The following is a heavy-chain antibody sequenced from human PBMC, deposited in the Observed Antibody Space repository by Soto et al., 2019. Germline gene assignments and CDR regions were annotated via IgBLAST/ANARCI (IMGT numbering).Heavy chain of an antibody. CDR1: GFTFSSYA. J-gene: IGHJ4*02. Sequence: EVQLLESGGGLVQPGGSLRLSCAASGFTFSSYAMSWVRQAPGKGLEWVSAISGSGGSTYYADSVKGRFTISRDNSTNTLYLQMNSLRAEDTAVYYCAKQELGYCSGGSCYSEYYDPTGFDYWGQGTLVTVSS. CDR3: AKQELGYCSGGSCYSEYYDPTGFDY. V-gene: IGHV3-23*01. D-gene: IGHD2-15*01. CDR2: ISGSGGST.